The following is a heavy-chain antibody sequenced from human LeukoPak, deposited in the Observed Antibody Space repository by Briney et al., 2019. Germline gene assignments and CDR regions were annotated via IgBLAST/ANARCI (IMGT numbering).Heavy chain of an antibody. CDR1: GFTFSSYG. V-gene: IGHV3-30*02. J-gene: IGHJ3*02. CDR3: ARDLGNPEGQWLEYAFDI. Sequence: GRSLRLSCAASGFTFSSYGMHWVRQAPGKGLEWVAFIRYDGSNKYYADSVKGRFTISRDNSKNTLYLQMNSLRAEDTAVYYCARDLGNPEGQWLEYAFDIWGQGTMVTVSS. D-gene: IGHD6-19*01. CDR2: IRYDGSNK.